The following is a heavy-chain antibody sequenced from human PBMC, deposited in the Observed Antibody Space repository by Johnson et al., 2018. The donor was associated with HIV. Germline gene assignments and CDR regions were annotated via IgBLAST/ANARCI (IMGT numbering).Heavy chain of an antibody. D-gene: IGHD3-22*01. CDR2: ISSSGGTI. Sequence: QVQLVESGGGLVQPGGSLRLSCAASGFTFSDYYMGWIRQTPGKGLEWVSYISSSGGTIYYADSVKGRFSISRDNAKNSLYLQMNSLRAEDTAVYYCARDRGYWDAFDIWGQGTMVTVSS. J-gene: IGHJ3*02. CDR1: GFTFSDYY. V-gene: IGHV3-11*04. CDR3: ARDRGYWDAFDI.